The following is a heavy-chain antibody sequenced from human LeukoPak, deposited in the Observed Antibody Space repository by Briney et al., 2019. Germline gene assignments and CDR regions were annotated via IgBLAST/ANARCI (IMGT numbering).Heavy chain of an antibody. J-gene: IGHJ4*02. D-gene: IGHD3-16*02. Sequence: PGGSLRLSCAASGFTFSSYGMSWVRQAPGKGLEWVSAISGSGGSTYYADSVKGRFTISRDNSKNTLYLQINSLRAEDTAVYYCAKDRRVWGSYRPSFDYWGQGTLVTVSS. CDR2: ISGSGGST. CDR3: AKDRRVWGSYRPSFDY. CDR1: GFTFSSYG. V-gene: IGHV3-23*01.